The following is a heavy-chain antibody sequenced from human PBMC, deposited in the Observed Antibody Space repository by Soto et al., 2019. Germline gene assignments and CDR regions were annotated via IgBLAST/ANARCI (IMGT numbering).Heavy chain of an antibody. Sequence: PGGSLRLSCAASGFTFSDHYMDWVRQAPGKGLEWVGRTRNKANSYTTEYAASVKGRFTISRDDSKNSLYLQMNSLKTEDTAVYYCARSARWYYYGMDVWGQGTTVTVSS. J-gene: IGHJ6*02. CDR2: TRNKANSYTT. CDR3: ARSARWYYYGMDV. V-gene: IGHV3-72*01. CDR1: GFTFSDHY.